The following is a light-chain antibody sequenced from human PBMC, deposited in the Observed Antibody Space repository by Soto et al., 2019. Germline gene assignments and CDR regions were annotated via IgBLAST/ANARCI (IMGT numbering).Light chain of an antibody. Sequence: EIVLTQSPGTLSLSPGERATLSCRASQSVSSSYLAWYQQKPGQAPRLLIYNAFNRATGIPDRFSGSVSGTDFHLTISSLEPEDFAVYYCQQYGSSPGTFGGGTKVEIK. J-gene: IGKJ4*01. CDR1: QSVSSSY. CDR2: NAF. V-gene: IGKV3-20*01. CDR3: QQYGSSPGT.